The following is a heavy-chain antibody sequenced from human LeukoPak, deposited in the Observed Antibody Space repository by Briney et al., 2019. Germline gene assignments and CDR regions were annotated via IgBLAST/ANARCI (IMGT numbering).Heavy chain of an antibody. CDR3: ARDLSSGSHSWYFDL. CDR1: GFTFSDYY. V-gene: IGHV3-11*01. D-gene: IGHD1-26*01. J-gene: IGHJ2*01. CDR2: ISSSGSTI. Sequence: GGSLRLSCAASGFTFSDYYMSWIRQPPGKGLEWVSYISSSGSTIFYADSVKGRFTISRDNAKNSLYLQMNSLRAEDTAVYYCARDLSSGSHSWYFDLWGRGTQVTVSS.